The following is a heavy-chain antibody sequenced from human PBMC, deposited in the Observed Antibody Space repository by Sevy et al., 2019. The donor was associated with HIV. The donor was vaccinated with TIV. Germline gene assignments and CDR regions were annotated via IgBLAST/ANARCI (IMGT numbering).Heavy chain of an antibody. CDR1: GFTFSSYA. CDR3: ARDRSGIQLWLSDYYGMDV. D-gene: IGHD5-18*01. J-gene: IGHJ6*02. CDR2: ISYDGSNK. Sequence: GGSLRLSCAASGFTFSSYAMHWVRQAPGKGLEWVAVISYDGSNKYYADSVKGRFTISRDNSKKTLYLQMNSLRAEDTAVYYCARDRSGIQLWLSDYYGMDVWGQGTTVTVSS. V-gene: IGHV3-30*04.